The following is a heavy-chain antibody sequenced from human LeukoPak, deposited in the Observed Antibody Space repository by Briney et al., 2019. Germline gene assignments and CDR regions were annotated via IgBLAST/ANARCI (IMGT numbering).Heavy chain of an antibody. CDR3: ATSYDMGWLIGY. CDR2: IKQDGSEK. D-gene: IGHD3/OR15-3a*01. Sequence: GGSLRLSCAASGFTFGDTWMNWVRQVPGRGLEWVANIKQDGSEKFYVASVKGRFTISRDNGKSSLYLQMNSLRAEDTALHYCATSYDMGWLIGYWGQGTLVTVSS. V-gene: IGHV3-7*03. CDR1: GFTFGDTW. J-gene: IGHJ4*02.